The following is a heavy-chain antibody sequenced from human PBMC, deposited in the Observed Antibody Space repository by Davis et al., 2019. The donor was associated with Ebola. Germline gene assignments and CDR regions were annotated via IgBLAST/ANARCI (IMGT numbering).Heavy chain of an antibody. CDR3: ASLRRTITGMDDGFDM. V-gene: IGHV5-51*01. Sequence: GESLKISCKDSGNSFTSHWIGWVRQMPGEGLEWMGLIYTGDSDTRYSPSFRGQVTISADKSTRTAYLQWGSLKASDTAMYYCASLRRTITGMDDGFDMWGQGTMVTVSS. D-gene: IGHD1-20*01. J-gene: IGHJ3*02. CDR2: IYTGDSDT. CDR1: GNSFTSHW.